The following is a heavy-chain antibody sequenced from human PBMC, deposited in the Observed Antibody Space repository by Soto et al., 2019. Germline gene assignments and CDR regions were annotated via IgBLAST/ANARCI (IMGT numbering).Heavy chain of an antibody. CDR3: ARDSSRIAAVNWFDP. CDR1: GGTFSSYA. D-gene: IGHD6-13*01. CDR2: IIPIFGTA. J-gene: IGHJ5*02. V-gene: IGHV1-69*06. Sequence: SVKVSCKASGGTFSSYAISWVRQAPGQGLEWMGGIIPIFGTANYAQKFQGRVTITADKSTSTAYMELSSLRSEDTAVYYRARDSSRIAAVNWFDPWGQGTLVTVSS.